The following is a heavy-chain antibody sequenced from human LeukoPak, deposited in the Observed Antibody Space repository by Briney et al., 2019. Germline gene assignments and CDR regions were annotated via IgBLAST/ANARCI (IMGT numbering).Heavy chain of an antibody. CDR2: INPSGGST. CDR3: ARDLSGEPFDY. V-gene: IGHV1-46*01. Sequence: GASVKVSCKASGYTFTSYYMHRVRQAPGQGLEWMGIINPSGGSTSYAQKFQGRVTMTRDTSTSTVYMELSSLRSEDTAVYYCARDLSGEPFDYWGQGTLVTVSS. J-gene: IGHJ4*02. CDR1: GYTFTSYY. D-gene: IGHD4-17*01.